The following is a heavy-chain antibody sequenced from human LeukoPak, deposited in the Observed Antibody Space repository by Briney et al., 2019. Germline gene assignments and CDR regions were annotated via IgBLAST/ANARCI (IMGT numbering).Heavy chain of an antibody. CDR2: ISGSGDST. D-gene: IGHD1-26*01. CDR3: ARDPYSGGYSVDLYYYYMDV. V-gene: IGHV3-23*01. CDR1: GFTFSSYG. Sequence: GGSLRLSCAASGFTFSSYGMTWVRQAPGKGLEWVSAISGSGDSTYYADSVKGRFTISRDNSKNTLYLQINSLRAEDTAVYYCARDPYSGGYSVDLYYYYMDVWGKGTTVTVSS. J-gene: IGHJ6*03.